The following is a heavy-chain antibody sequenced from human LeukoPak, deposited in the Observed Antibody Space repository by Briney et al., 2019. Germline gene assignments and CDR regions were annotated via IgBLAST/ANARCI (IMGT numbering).Heavy chain of an antibody. CDR1: GYTLTELS. J-gene: IGHJ4*02. Sequence: ASVKVSCKVSGYTLTELSMRWVRQAPGKGLEWMGGFDPEDGETIYAQKFQGRVTMTEDTSTDTAYMELSSLRSEDTAVYYCATGGLRTMIVVVFDYWGQGTLVTVSS. D-gene: IGHD3-22*01. CDR3: ATGGLRTMIVVVFDY. CDR2: FDPEDGET. V-gene: IGHV1-24*01.